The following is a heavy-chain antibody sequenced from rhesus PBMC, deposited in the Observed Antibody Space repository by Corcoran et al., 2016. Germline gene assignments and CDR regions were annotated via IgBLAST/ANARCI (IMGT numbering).Heavy chain of an antibody. CDR1: GGSISSNY. CDR3: ARYRAHIVVVVSALFDY. D-gene: IGHD2-39*02. Sequence: QVQLQESGPGLVKPSETLSPTCAVSGGSISSNYWIWIRQSPGKGLEWIGYIYGGSGSTSYNPSLKSRVTISTDTSKNQFSLKLSSVTAADTAVYYCARYRAHIVVVVSALFDYWGQGVLVTVSS. CDR2: IYGGSGST. J-gene: IGHJ4*01. V-gene: IGHV4-147*01.